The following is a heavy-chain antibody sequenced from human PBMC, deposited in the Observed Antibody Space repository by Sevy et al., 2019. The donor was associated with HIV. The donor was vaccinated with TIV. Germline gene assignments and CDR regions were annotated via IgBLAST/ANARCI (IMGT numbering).Heavy chain of an antibody. Sequence: SETLSLTCTVSGGSITSYSWSWIRQPAGKGLEWLGRIYSNGNSNYNPSLKSRVTMSVDTSKNQFSLKLTSVNAADTAVYFCAREGGASSAWFENWFGPWGQETLVTVSS. CDR3: AREGGASSAWFENWFGP. CDR1: GGSITSYS. D-gene: IGHD6-19*01. J-gene: IGHJ5*02. V-gene: IGHV4-4*07. CDR2: IYSNGNS.